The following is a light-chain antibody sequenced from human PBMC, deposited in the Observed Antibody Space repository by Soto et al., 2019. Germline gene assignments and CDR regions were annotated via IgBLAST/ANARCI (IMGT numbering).Light chain of an antibody. CDR2: TSS. J-gene: IGKJ4*01. V-gene: IGKV1-27*01. Sequence: DIQMTQSPSSLSASVGDRVTITCRASQGISNSLAWYQQKPGKVPKLLIYTSSNLQSGVPSRFSGSGSGTDFTLTISSLPPGDVATYYCQKHNNAPLTFGGGNKVEIK. CDR3: QKHNNAPLT. CDR1: QGISNS.